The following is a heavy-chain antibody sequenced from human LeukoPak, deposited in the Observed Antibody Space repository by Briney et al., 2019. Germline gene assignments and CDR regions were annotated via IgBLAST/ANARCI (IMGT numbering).Heavy chain of an antibody. CDR3: ARETYYYDSSGYMDYFDY. CDR1: GYTFTGYY. V-gene: IGHV1-2*02. CDR2: INPNSGGT. J-gene: IGHJ4*02. Sequence: GASVKVSCKASGYTFTGYYMHWVRQAPGQGLEWMGWINPNSGGTNYAQKFQGRVTMTRDTSISTAYMELSRLRSDDTAAYYCARETYYYDSSGYMDYFDYWGQGTLVTVSS. D-gene: IGHD3-22*01.